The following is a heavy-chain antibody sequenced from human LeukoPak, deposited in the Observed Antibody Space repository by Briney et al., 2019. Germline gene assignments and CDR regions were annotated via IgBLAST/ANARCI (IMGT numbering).Heavy chain of an antibody. D-gene: IGHD3-10*01. CDR2: IYYSGST. Sequence: SETLSLTCTVSGDSISSTNYYWGWIRQPPGKGLEWIGSIYYSGSTYYNPSLESRVTISVDTSKNQFSLKLSSVTTADTAVYYCARRSLQGSGSYYLDYWGQGTLVTVSS. V-gene: IGHV4-39*01. CDR3: ARRSLQGSGSYYLDY. J-gene: IGHJ4*02. CDR1: GDSISSTNYY.